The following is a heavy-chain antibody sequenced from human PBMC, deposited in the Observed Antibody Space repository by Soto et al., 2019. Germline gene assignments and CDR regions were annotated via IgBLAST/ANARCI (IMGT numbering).Heavy chain of an antibody. D-gene: IGHD2-2*01. Sequence: QVQLQQWGAGLLKPSETLSLTCAVYGGSFSGYYWSWIRQPPGKGLEWIGEINHSGSTNYNPSLKSRLTISVDTSKNHFSLTLSCVTAADTAVYYCPRRPSSYFDYWGQGTLVTVSS. J-gene: IGHJ4*02. CDR2: INHSGST. CDR3: PRRPSSYFDY. V-gene: IGHV4-34*01. CDR1: GGSFSGYY.